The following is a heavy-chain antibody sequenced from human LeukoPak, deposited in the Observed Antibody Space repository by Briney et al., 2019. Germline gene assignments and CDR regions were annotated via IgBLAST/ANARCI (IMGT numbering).Heavy chain of an antibody. D-gene: IGHD3-22*01. J-gene: IGHJ4*02. Sequence: SETLSLTCTVSGGSISSSSYYWGWIRQPPGKGLEWIGSIYYSGSTYYNPSLKSRVTISVDTSKNQFSLKLSSVTAADTAVYYCARHDYYDSRGYFDYWGQGTLVTVSS. CDR3: ARHDYYDSRGYFDY. CDR1: GGSISSSSYY. V-gene: IGHV4-39*01. CDR2: IYYSGST.